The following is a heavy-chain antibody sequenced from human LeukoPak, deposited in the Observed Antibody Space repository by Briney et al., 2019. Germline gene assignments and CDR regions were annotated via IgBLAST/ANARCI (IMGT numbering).Heavy chain of an antibody. CDR2: IGAYNGNT. CDR3: ARDGISSGWYPDAFDI. D-gene: IGHD6-19*01. V-gene: IGHV1-18*04. J-gene: IGHJ3*02. Sequence: ASVKVSCKASGYTLTSYGISWVRQAPGQGLEWMGWIGAYNGNTNYAQKLQGRVTMTTDTSTSTAYMELRSLRSDDTAVYYCARDGISSGWYPDAFDIWGQGTMVTVSS. CDR1: GYTLTSYG.